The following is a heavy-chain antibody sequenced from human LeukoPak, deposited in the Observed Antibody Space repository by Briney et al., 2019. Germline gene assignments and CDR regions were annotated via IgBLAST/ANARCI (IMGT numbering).Heavy chain of an antibody. Sequence: GGSLRLSCAASGFTVSSNYMSWVRQAPGGGLEWVSTISPAGGTTYYAESMKGRFTISRDNSKSTLYLQMNSLRVEDTAVYYCTKVRSGSSSWALRVFDYWGQGALVTVSS. CDR3: TKVRSGSSSWALRVFDY. CDR1: GFTVSSNY. D-gene: IGHD6-13*01. J-gene: IGHJ4*02. V-gene: IGHV3-23*01. CDR2: ISPAGGTT.